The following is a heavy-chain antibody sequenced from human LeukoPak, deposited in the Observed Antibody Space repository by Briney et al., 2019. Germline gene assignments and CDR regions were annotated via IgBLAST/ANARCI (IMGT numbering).Heavy chain of an antibody. CDR3: ARDKGYYDSSSSYYYGMDV. J-gene: IGHJ6*02. Sequence: GGSLRLSCAASGFTFSSYWMSWVRQAPGKGLEWVANIKQDGSEKYYVDSVKGRLTISRDNAKNSLYLQMNSLRAEDTAVYYCARDKGYYDSSSSYYYGMDVWGQGTTVTVSS. D-gene: IGHD3-22*01. CDR2: IKQDGSEK. V-gene: IGHV3-7*01. CDR1: GFTFSSYW.